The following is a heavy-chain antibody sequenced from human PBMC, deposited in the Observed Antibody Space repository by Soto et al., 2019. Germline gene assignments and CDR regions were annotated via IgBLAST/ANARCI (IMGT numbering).Heavy chain of an antibody. V-gene: IGHV3-21*01. CDR3: ARLYDSSGYYYTDY. D-gene: IGHD3-22*01. J-gene: IGHJ4*02. CDR1: GFTFSSYS. Sequence: SLRLSCAASGFTFSSYSMNWVRQAPGKGLEWVSSISSSSSYIRYADSVKGRFTISRDNAKNSLYLQMNSLRAEDTAVYYCARLYDSSGYYYTDYWGQGTLVTVSS. CDR2: ISSSSSYI.